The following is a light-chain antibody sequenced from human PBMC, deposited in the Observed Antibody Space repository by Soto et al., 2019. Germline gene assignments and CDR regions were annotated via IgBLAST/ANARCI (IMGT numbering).Light chain of an antibody. CDR3: QVWDSSSDRLVV. CDR1: DNGSKP. CDR2: DNS. Sequence: SYELTQPPSVSVAPGQTARITCGGSDNGSKPLHWYQQKPGQAPVLAVFDNSDRASGIPERLSGSNSGNTATLTISRVEAGDDAYYYCQVWDSSSDRLVVFGGGTKLTVL. V-gene: IGLV3-21*02. J-gene: IGLJ2*01.